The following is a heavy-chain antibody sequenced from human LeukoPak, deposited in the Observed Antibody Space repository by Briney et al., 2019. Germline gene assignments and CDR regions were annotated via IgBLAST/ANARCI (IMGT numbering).Heavy chain of an antibody. CDR3: AELGITMIGGV. V-gene: IGHV3-48*03. D-gene: IGHD3-10*02. Sequence: PGGSLRLSCAASGFTFSNYEMNWVRQAPGKGLEWVSYISSIGSTIYYADSVKGRFTISRDNAKNSLYLQMNSLRAEDTAVYYCAELGITMIGGVWGKGTTVTISS. J-gene: IGHJ6*04. CDR2: ISSIGSTI. CDR1: GFTFSNYE.